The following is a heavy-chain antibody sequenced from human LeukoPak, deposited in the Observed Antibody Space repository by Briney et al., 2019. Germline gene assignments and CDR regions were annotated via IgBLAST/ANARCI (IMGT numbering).Heavy chain of an antibody. Sequence: PGGSLRLSCTASGFTFGDYAMSWFRQAPGKGLEWVGFIRSKAYGGTTEYAASVKGRFTISRDDSKSIAYLQMNSLKTEDTAVYYCAKGTKPVMTIPDYWGQGILVTVSS. CDR1: GFTFGDYA. CDR3: AKGTKPVMTIPDY. CDR2: IRSKAYGGTT. J-gene: IGHJ4*02. V-gene: IGHV3-49*03. D-gene: IGHD1/OR15-1a*01.